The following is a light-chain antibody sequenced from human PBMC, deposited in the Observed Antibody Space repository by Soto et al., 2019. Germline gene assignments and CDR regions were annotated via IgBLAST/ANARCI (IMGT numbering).Light chain of an antibody. CDR1: QSVSSSY. V-gene: IGKV3-20*01. CDR3: QQDGSSPPT. J-gene: IGKJ1*01. CDR2: EAS. Sequence: ELVLTQSPGTLSLSPGERATLSCRASQSVSSSYVAWYQQKPGQAPRLLIYEASIRAIVIPDRFSGSGSGTDFTLTISRLEPEDFAVYHCQQDGSSPPTFGQGSKVEIK.